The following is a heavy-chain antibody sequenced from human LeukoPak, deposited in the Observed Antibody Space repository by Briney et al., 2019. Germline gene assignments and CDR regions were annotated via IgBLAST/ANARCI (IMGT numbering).Heavy chain of an antibody. V-gene: IGHV1-24*01. CDR3: ATLSSGRHIPQAFDY. Sequence: ASVKVSCKVSGYTLTELSMHWVRQAPGKGLGWMGGFGPEDGETIYAQKFQGRVTMTEDTSTDTAYMELSSLRSEDTAVYYCATLSSGRHIPQAFDYWGQGTLVTVSS. CDR2: FGPEDGET. J-gene: IGHJ4*02. CDR1: GYTLTELS. D-gene: IGHD6-19*01.